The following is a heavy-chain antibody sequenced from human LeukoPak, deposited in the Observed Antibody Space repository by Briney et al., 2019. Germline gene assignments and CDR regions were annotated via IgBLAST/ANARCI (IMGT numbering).Heavy chain of an antibody. D-gene: IGHD3-3*01. Sequence: GRSLRLSCAASGFTFSSYAMHWVRQAPAKGLEWVAVISYDGSNKYYADSVKGRFTISRDNSKNTLYLQMNSLRAEDTAVYYCARDFAHWYYDFWSGKTFGGYFDYWGQGTLVTVSS. V-gene: IGHV3-30-3*01. CDR3: ARDFAHWYYDFWSGKTFGGYFDY. CDR2: ISYDGSNK. CDR1: GFTFSSYA. J-gene: IGHJ4*02.